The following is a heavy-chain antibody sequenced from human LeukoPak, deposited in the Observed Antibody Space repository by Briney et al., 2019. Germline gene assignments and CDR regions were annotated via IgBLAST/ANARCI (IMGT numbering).Heavy chain of an antibody. Sequence: PSETLSLTCTVSGGSISSSSYYWGWIRQPPGKGLEWIGSIYYSGSTYYNPSLKSRVTISVDTSKNQFSLKLSSVTAADTAVYYCATRQWLVRGYFDYWGQGTLVTVSS. V-gene: IGHV4-39*01. J-gene: IGHJ4*02. D-gene: IGHD6-19*01. CDR3: ATRQWLVRGYFDY. CDR2: IYYSGST. CDR1: GGSISSSSYY.